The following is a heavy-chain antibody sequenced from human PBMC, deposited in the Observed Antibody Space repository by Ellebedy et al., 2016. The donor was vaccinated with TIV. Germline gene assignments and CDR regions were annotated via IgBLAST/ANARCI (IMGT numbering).Heavy chain of an antibody. CDR2: ISGSGGT. CDR1: EFTFSSYA. Sequence: PGGSLRLSCAASEFTFSSYAMTRVRQAPGKGLEWVSAISGSGGTYYADSVKGRFTISRDNSRNTVYLQMNSLRAEDTAVYYCARDGGGSQYFFDFWGQGTLVSVSS. V-gene: IGHV3-23*01. J-gene: IGHJ4*02. D-gene: IGHD1-26*01. CDR3: ARDGGGSQYFFDF.